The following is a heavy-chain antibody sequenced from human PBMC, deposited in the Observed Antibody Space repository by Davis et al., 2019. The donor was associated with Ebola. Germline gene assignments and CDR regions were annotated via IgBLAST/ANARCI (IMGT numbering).Heavy chain of an antibody. J-gene: IGHJ3*01. CDR3: AGGKDSSGWYGDDAFDF. CDR2: ISGSGFYT. V-gene: IGHV3-21*06. Sequence: PGGSLRLSCAASGFTFSSYAMSWVRQAPGKGLEWVSVISGSGFYTYYADSVKGRFTISRDNAKNSLYLQMNSLRAEDTAVYYCAGGKDSSGWYGDDAFDFWGQGTMVTVSS. CDR1: GFTFSSYA. D-gene: IGHD6-19*01.